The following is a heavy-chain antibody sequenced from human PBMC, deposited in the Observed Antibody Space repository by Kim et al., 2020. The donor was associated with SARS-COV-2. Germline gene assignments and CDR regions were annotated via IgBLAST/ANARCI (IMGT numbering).Heavy chain of an antibody. Sequence: SETLSLTCTVSGGSISSSSYYWGWIRQPPGKGLEWIGSIYYSGSTYYNPSLKSRVTISVDTSKNQFSLKLSSVTAADTAVYYCAHGESYPYWGQGTLVTVSS. CDR2: IYYSGST. J-gene: IGHJ4*02. CDR3: AHGESYPY. V-gene: IGHV4-39*01. CDR1: GGSISSSSYY. D-gene: IGHD3-16*01.